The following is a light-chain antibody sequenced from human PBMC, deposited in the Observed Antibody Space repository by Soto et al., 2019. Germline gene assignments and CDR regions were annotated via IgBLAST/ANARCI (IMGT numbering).Light chain of an antibody. V-gene: IGKV3-15*01. J-gene: IGKJ2*01. CDR1: QSVSRY. CDR2: GSS. CDR3: QQYSNWPPYT. Sequence: EIVRTQSPDTLSVSTGERATLSCRTSQSVSRYLAWYQQKPGQALRRLIYGSSTSATGVPARFSGSGSGREFTLTISSLQSEDFAVYYCQQYSNWPPYTFGQGTKLEIK.